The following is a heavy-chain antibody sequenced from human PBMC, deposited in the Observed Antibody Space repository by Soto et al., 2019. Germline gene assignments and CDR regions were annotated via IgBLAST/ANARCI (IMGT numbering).Heavy chain of an antibody. J-gene: IGHJ3*01. CDR2: INPNSGLR. D-gene: IGHD3-10*01. V-gene: IGHV1-2*02. CDR1: GYTFTGHV. CDR3: ARESYTHEGFDL. Sequence: VQLVQSGAEVKEPGASVKVSCQASGYTFTGHVIHWVRQAPGQGLEWMGSINPNSGLRTYAERFRGRVTMTRDMSSRTAYMDLSSLTFDDTAVYYCARESYTHEGFDLWGQGKTVTVSS.